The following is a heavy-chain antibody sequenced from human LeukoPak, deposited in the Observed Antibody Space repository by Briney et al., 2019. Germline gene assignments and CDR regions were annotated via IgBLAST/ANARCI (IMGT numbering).Heavy chain of an antibody. V-gene: IGHV3-74*01. CDR2: INSDGSWT. CDR1: GHYW. D-gene: IGHD2-2*01. CDR3: VSFYETY. J-gene: IGHJ4*02. Sequence: GGSLRLSCAASGHYWMHWVRQAPRKGLVWVSHINSDGSWTGYADSVKGRFTISKDNAKNMVYLHMNSLRVDDTAVYYCVSFYETYWGRGTLVTVSS.